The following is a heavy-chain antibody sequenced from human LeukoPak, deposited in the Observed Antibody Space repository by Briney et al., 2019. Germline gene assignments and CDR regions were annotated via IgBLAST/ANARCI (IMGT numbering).Heavy chain of an antibody. V-gene: IGHV3-11*01. CDR2: ISSSGSTT. J-gene: IGHJ4*02. CDR3: ACTGYSSGWSFDY. D-gene: IGHD6-19*01. CDR1: GFTFSDYY. Sequence: NPGGSLRLSCAASGFTFSDYYMSWIRQAPGKGLEWVSYISSSGSTTYYADSVKGRFTISRDNSKNTLYLQMNSLRAEDTAVYYCACTGYSSGWSFDYWGQGTLVTVSS.